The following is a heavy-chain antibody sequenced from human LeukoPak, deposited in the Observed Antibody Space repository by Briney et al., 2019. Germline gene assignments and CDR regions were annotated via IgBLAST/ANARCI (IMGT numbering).Heavy chain of an antibody. Sequence: ASVKVSCKASGGTFSSYAISWVRQAPGQGLEWMGGIIPIFGTANYAQKFQGRVTITADESTSTAYMELSSLRSEDTAVYYCARRRYCGGDCYYFDPWGQGTLVTVSS. D-gene: IGHD2-21*02. CDR1: GGTFSSYA. CDR2: IIPIFGTA. CDR3: ARRRYCGGDCYYFDP. V-gene: IGHV1-69*13. J-gene: IGHJ5*02.